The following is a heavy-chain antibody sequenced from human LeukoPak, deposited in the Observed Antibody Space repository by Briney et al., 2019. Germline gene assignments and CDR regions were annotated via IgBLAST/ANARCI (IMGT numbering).Heavy chain of an antibody. CDR3: ARTSTPTNSSGWYYFDY. V-gene: IGHV4-34*01. Sequence: PSETLSLTCAVYGGSFSGYYWSWLRQPPGKGLEWIGEINHSGSTNYNPSLKSRVTISVDTSKNQFSLKLSSVTAADTAVYYCARTSTPTNSSGWYYFDYWGQGTLVTVSS. CDR1: GGSFSGYY. D-gene: IGHD6-19*01. CDR2: INHSGST. J-gene: IGHJ4*02.